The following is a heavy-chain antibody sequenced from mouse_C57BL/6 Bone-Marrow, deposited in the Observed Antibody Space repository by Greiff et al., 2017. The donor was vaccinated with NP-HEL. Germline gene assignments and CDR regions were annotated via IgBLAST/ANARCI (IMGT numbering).Heavy chain of an antibody. Sequence: QVQLKQPGAELVKPGASVKLSCKASGYTFTSYWMHWVKQRPGQGLEWIGMIHPNSGSTNYNEKFKSKATLTVDKSSSTAYMQLSSLTSEDSAVYYCARGGFYYGNYVNFDYWGQGTTLTVSS. CDR1: GYTFTSYW. CDR3: ARGGFYYGNYVNFDY. V-gene: IGHV1-64*01. J-gene: IGHJ2*01. CDR2: IHPNSGST. D-gene: IGHD2-1*01.